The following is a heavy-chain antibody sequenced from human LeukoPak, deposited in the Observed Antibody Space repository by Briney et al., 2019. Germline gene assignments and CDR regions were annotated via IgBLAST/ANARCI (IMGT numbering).Heavy chain of an antibody. V-gene: IGHV4-34*01. J-gene: IGHJ4*02. CDR2: INHSGST. D-gene: IGHD6-13*01. Sequence: PSETLSLTCAVYGGSFSGYYWSWIRQPPGKGLEWIGEINHSGSTNYNPSLKSRVTISVDTSKNQFSLKLSSVTAADTAVYYCARGVYSSSLYYFDYWGQGTLVTVSS. CDR1: GGSFSGYY. CDR3: ARGVYSSSLYYFDY.